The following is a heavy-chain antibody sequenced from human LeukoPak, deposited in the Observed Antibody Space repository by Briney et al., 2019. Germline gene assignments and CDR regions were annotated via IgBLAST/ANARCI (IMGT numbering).Heavy chain of an antibody. CDR3: ARDIARPTKGYWYFDL. J-gene: IGHJ2*01. Sequence: ASVKVSCKASGYTFTGYYMHWVRQAPGQGLEWMGWINPYSGGTNYAQKFQGRVIMTRDTSISTAYMELSRLRSDDTAVYYCARDIARPTKGYWYFDLWGRGTLVTASS. V-gene: IGHV1-2*02. D-gene: IGHD1-26*01. CDR2: INPYSGGT. CDR1: GYTFTGYY.